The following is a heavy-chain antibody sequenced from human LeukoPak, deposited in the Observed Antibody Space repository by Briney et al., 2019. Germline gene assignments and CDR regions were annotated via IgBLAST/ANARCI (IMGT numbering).Heavy chain of an antibody. Sequence: PGGSLRLSCAASGFTFSSHAMSWVRQAPGKGLEWVSAISGSGGSTYYADSVKGRFTISRDNSKNTLYLQMNSLRAEDTAVYYCAKDLGWFGELSPYYFDYWGQGTLVTVSS. V-gene: IGHV3-23*01. D-gene: IGHD3-10*01. CDR3: AKDLGWFGELSPYYFDY. CDR2: ISGSGGST. CDR1: GFTFSSHA. J-gene: IGHJ4*02.